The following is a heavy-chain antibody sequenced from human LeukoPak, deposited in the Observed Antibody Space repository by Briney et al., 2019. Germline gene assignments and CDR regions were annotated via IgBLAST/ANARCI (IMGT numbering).Heavy chain of an antibody. V-gene: IGHV3-30*04. CDR3: ARVGITFGLNDAFDI. J-gene: IGHJ3*02. CDR1: GFTFSSYA. D-gene: IGHD3-16*01. CDR2: ISYDGSNK. Sequence: GRSLRLSCAASGFTFSSYAMHWVRQAPGKGLEWVAVISYDGSNKYYADSVKGRFTIPRDNSKNTLYLQMNSLRAEDTAVYYCARVGITFGLNDAFDIWGQGTMVTVSS.